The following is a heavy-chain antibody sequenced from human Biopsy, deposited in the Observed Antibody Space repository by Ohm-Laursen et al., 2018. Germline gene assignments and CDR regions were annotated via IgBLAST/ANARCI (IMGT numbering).Heavy chain of an antibody. V-gene: IGHV4-31*03. J-gene: IGHJ2*01. CDR3: VREPKTGTAEAWYFDL. CDR1: GGSINSANYF. CDR2: ISHTGST. Sequence: TLSLTCSVSGGSINSANYFWAWIRQHPGKGLEWIGYISHTGSTHSNPSLKSRITISLDTSENHFSLKLRSVTATDTAVYYCVREPKTGTAEAWYFDLWGRGTLVTVSS. D-gene: IGHD3-9*01.